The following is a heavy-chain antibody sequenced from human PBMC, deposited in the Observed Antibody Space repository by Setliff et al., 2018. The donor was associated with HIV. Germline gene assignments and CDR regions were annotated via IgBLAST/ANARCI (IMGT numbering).Heavy chain of an antibody. V-gene: IGHV4-39*07. CDR1: GGSISSHY. CDR3: ARGRLYGVVDY. J-gene: IGHJ4*02. CDR2: IYHSGST. D-gene: IGHD3-10*01. Sequence: SETLSLTCNVSGGSISSHYWGWIRQPPGKGLEWIGSIYHSGSTYYNPSLKSRVTISVDTSKNQFSLKLSSVTAADTAVYYCARGRLYGVVDYWGQGTLVTVSS.